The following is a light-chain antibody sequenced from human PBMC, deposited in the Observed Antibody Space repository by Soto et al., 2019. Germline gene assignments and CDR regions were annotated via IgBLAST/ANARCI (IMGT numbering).Light chain of an antibody. CDR3: QQYATSPLT. CDR1: QSVARSS. V-gene: IGKV3-20*01. J-gene: IGKJ4*01. Sequence: ENVLTQSPGRLSLSPGARATLSCRASQSVARSSISWYQQKAGQPPRLLIYGASGTATGVPDRISGSGSGTVVTLTIERVEAEDFAVYHCQQYATSPLTFGGGTTLEIK. CDR2: GAS.